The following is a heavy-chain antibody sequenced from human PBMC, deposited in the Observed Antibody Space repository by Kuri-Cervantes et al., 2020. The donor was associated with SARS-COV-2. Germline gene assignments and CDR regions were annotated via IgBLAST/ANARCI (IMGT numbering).Heavy chain of an antibody. D-gene: IGHD6-13*01. J-gene: IGHJ4*02. Sequence: ASVTVSCKASGYTFTSYYMHWVRQAPGQGLEWMGIINPSGGSTSYAQKFQGRVTITADKSTSTAYMELSSLRSEDTAVYYCARGAIAAAGTFDYWGQGTLVTVSS. CDR1: GYTFTSYY. CDR2: INPSGGST. V-gene: IGHV1-46*01. CDR3: ARGAIAAAGTFDY.